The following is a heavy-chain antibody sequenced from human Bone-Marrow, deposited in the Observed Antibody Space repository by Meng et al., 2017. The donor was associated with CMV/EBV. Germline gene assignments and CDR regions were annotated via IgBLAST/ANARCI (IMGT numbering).Heavy chain of an antibody. Sequence: GESLKISCVASRFIFSNYGMHWVRQAPGKGLEWVAYIRYDGGNRHYADSVMGRFTISRDNSKNTLSLQMNSLRGEDTAVKYCAKVSGGYCSTTTCPPDSWGQGTLVTVSS. V-gene: IGHV3-30*02. CDR2: IRYDGGNR. CDR1: RFIFSNYG. CDR3: AKVSGGYCSTTTCPPDS. J-gene: IGHJ5*01. D-gene: IGHD2-2*01.